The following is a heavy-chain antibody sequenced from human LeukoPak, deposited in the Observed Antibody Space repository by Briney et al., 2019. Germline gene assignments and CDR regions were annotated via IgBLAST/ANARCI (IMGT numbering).Heavy chain of an antibody. CDR3: AKMFDWSNSIDY. CDR2: ISWNSGSI. J-gene: IGHJ4*02. Sequence: GGSLRLSCAASGFTFDDYAMHWVRQAPGKGLEWVSGISWNSGSIGYADSVKGRFTISRDNSKNTLYLQMNSLRAEDTAVYYCAKMFDWSNSIDYWGQGTLVTVSS. V-gene: IGHV3-9*01. D-gene: IGHD3-9*01. CDR1: GFTFDDYA.